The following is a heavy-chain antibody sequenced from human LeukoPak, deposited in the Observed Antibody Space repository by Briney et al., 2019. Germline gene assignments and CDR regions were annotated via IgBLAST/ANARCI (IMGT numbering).Heavy chain of an antibody. V-gene: IGHV1-69*05. J-gene: IGHJ4*02. CDR3: ARDLHYDSSGYYDNYFDY. D-gene: IGHD3-22*01. CDR1: GGTFSSYA. CDR2: IIPIFGTA. Sequence: ASVKVSCKASGGTFSSYAIRWVRQAPGQGLEWMVRIIPIFGTANYAQKFQGRVTITTDESTSTAYMELSSLRSEDTAVYYCARDLHYDSSGYYDNYFDYWGQGTLVTVSS.